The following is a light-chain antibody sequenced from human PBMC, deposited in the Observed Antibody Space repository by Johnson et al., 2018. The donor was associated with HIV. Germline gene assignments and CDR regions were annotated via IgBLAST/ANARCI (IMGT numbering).Light chain of an antibody. CDR3: GTWNSSLSFLYV. CDR2: DNN. J-gene: IGLJ1*01. Sequence: QAVLTQPPSVSAAPGQKVTISCSGSSSNIGNNYVSWYQQLLGTAPKLLIYDNNKRPSWIPDRFSGSKSGTSATLGITGLQTGDESYYYCGTWNSSLSFLYVFGTGTTVTVL. V-gene: IGLV1-51*01. CDR1: SSNIGNNY.